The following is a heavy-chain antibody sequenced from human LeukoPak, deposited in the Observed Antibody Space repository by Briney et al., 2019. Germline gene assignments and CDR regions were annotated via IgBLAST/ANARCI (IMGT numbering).Heavy chain of an antibody. CDR3: ARASTPGGPFDY. CDR2: IWYDGSNK. J-gene: IGHJ4*02. V-gene: IGHV3-33*01. Sequence: PGRSLRLSCAASGFTFSSYGMHWVRQAPGKGLEWVAVIWYDGSNKYYADSVKGRFTISRDNSKNTLYLQMNSLRAEDTAVYYCARASTPGGPFDYWGQGTLVTVSS. D-gene: IGHD4-23*01. CDR1: GFTFSSYG.